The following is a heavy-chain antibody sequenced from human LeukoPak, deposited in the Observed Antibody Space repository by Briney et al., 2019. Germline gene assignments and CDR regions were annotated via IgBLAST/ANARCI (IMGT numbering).Heavy chain of an antibody. Sequence: SETLSLTCTVSGGSINNYYWSWIRQPPGKGLEWIAYIYYSGSTSYNPSLKSRVTISVDTSKNQFSLKLSSVTAADTAVYYCAREGGLRYFDWLFDYFDYWGQGTLVTVSS. J-gene: IGHJ4*02. V-gene: IGHV4-59*12. CDR2: IYYSGST. CDR1: GGSINNYY. D-gene: IGHD3-9*01. CDR3: AREGGLRYFDWLFDYFDY.